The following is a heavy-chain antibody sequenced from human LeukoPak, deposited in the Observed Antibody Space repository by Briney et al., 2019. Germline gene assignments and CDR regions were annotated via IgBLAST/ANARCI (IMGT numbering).Heavy chain of an antibody. Sequence: PSETLSLTCTVSGGSISSSSYYWGWIRQPPGKGLEWIGSIYYSGSTYYNPSLKSRVTISVDTSKNQFSLKLSSVAAADTAVYYCVRLGVVGIDQNWFDPWGRGTLVTVSS. J-gene: IGHJ5*02. D-gene: IGHD2-2*01. CDR1: GGSISSSSYY. V-gene: IGHV4-39*07. CDR2: IYYSGST. CDR3: VRLGVVGIDQNWFDP.